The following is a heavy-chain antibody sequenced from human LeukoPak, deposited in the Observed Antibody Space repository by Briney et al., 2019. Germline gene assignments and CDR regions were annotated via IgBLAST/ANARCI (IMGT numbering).Heavy chain of an antibody. CDR2: IYTSGST. Sequence: PSETLSLTCTVSGGSISSYYWSWIRQPAGKGLEWIGRIYTSGSTNYNPSLKSRVTMSVDTSKNQFSLKLSSVTAADTAVYYCARIRRKPVNSSGWYCFDYWGQGTLVTVSS. V-gene: IGHV4-4*07. CDR3: ARIRRKPVNSSGWYCFDY. D-gene: IGHD6-19*01. CDR1: GGSISSYY. J-gene: IGHJ4*02.